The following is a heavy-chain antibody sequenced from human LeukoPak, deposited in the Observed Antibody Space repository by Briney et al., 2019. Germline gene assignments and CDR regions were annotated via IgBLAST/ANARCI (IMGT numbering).Heavy chain of an antibody. CDR3: ARGGYQLLFPFDY. Sequence: PGGSLRLSCAASGFTFSSYAMSWVRQAPGKGLEWVSAISGSGGSTYYADSVKGRFTISRDNSKNTLYLQMNSLRAEDTAVYYCARGGYQLLFPFDYWGQGTLVTVSS. D-gene: IGHD2-2*01. CDR1: GFTFSSYA. V-gene: IGHV3-23*01. J-gene: IGHJ4*02. CDR2: ISGSGGST.